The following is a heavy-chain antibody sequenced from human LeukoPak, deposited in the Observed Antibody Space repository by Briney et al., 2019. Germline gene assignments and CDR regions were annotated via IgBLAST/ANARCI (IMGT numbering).Heavy chain of an antibody. V-gene: IGHV3-30*18. Sequence: GGSLRLSCAASEITFSNYAMTWVRQAPGKGLEWVAVISYDGSNKYYADSVKGRFTISRDNSKNTLYLQMNSLRAEDTAVYYCAKEACGGDCYPWDGMDVWGQGTTVTVSS. CDR1: EITFSNYA. CDR3: AKEACGGDCYPWDGMDV. D-gene: IGHD2-21*02. J-gene: IGHJ6*02. CDR2: ISYDGSNK.